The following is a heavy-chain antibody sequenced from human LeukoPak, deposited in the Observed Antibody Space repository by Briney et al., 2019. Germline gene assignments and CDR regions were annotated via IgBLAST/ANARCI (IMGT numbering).Heavy chain of an antibody. J-gene: IGHJ4*02. CDR2: IYYSGST. D-gene: IGHD3-10*01. Sequence: SETPSLTCTVSGGSISSYYWSWIRQPPGKGLEWIGYIYYSGSTNYNPSLKSRVTISVDTSKNQFSLKLSSVTAADTAVYYCARASLLWFGELTSWGQGTLVTVSS. V-gene: IGHV4-59*01. CDR1: GGSISSYY. CDR3: ARASLLWFGELTS.